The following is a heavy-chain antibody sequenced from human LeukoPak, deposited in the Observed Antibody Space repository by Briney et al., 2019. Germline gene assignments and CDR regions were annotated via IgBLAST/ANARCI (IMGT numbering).Heavy chain of an antibody. V-gene: IGHV4-39*07. D-gene: IGHD2-21*01. J-gene: IGHJ5*02. CDR3: ARHKFAGGRLRVGYFDP. CDR2: IYYSGSD. CDR1: GGSISFSNSY. Sequence: TSETLSLTCSVSGGSISFSNSYWRWIRQPPGKYLGWIGSIYYSGSDYYTPSLKSRATLPGDTSANQFSLRWTSLTAADTPLYSCARHKFAGGRLRVGYFDPWGQGTLVTVSS.